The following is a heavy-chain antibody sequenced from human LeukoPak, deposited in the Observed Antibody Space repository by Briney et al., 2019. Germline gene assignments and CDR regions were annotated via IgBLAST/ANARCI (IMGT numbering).Heavy chain of an antibody. CDR2: IYYSGST. D-gene: IGHD5-12*01. J-gene: IGHJ4*02. V-gene: IGHV4-61*01. CDR1: GGSVSSGSCY. Sequence: SETLSLTCTVSGGSVSSGSCYWSWIRQPPGKGLEWIGYIYYSGSTNYNPSLKSRVTISVDTSKNQFSLKLSSVTAADTAVYYCARGGGYDSFDYWGQGTLVTVSS. CDR3: ARGGGYDSFDY.